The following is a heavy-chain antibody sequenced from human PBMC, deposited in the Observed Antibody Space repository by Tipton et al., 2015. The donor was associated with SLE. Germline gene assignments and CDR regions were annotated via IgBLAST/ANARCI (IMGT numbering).Heavy chain of an antibody. CDR1: GFTFSTFS. V-gene: IGHV3-23*01. D-gene: IGHD3-10*01. J-gene: IGHJ4*02. CDR2: IGTSDNT. CDR3: ALERHSSMGRYFDY. Sequence: GSLRLSCAASGFTFSTFSLSWVRQAPGKGLEWVSTIGTSDNTYYADFVKGRFTISRDDSKSTLYLQMNSLGAEDTALYHCALERHSSMGRYFDYWGQGTLLTVSS.